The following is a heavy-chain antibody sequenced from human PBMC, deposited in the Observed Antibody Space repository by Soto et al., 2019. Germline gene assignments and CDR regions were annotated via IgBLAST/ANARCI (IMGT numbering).Heavy chain of an antibody. CDR3: ARDADILTGSDAFDI. V-gene: IGHV3-11*05. D-gene: IGHD3-9*01. J-gene: IGHJ3*02. CDR1: GFTFSDYY. Sequence: QVQLVESGGGLVKPGGSLRLSCAASGFTFSDYYMSWIRQAPGKGLEWASYISSSSSYTNYADSVKGRFTISRDNAKNSLYLQMNSLRAEDTAVYYCARDADILTGSDAFDIWGQGTMVTVSS. CDR2: ISSSSSYT.